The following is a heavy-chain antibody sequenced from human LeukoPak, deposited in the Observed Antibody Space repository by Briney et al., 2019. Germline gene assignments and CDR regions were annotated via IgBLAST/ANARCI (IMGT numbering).Heavy chain of an antibody. J-gene: IGHJ6*02. V-gene: IGHV1-2*02. Sequence: ASVKDSCKASVYTFTGYYMHWVRQAPGKGLAWMGLINPNSGGTNYAQKFQGRVTMTRDSSITTAYMELSRLRSDDTAVYYCARVLLSSSWSDYDYYGMDVWGQGTTVTVSS. CDR2: INPNSGGT. CDR3: ARVLLSSSWSDYDYYGMDV. D-gene: IGHD6-13*01. CDR1: VYTFTGYY.